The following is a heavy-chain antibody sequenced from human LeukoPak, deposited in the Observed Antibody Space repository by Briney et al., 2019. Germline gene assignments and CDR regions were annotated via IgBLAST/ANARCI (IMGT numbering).Heavy chain of an antibody. V-gene: IGHV4-59*01. Sequence: KPSETLSLTCTVSGGSISSYYWSWIRQPPGKGLGWIGYIYYSGSTNYNPSLKSRVTISVDTSKNQFSLKLSSVTAADTAVYYCARDGLDEVGVGYFDYWGQGTLVTVSS. CDR1: GGSISSYY. D-gene: IGHD3-16*01. CDR2: IYYSGST. J-gene: IGHJ4*02. CDR3: ARDGLDEVGVGYFDY.